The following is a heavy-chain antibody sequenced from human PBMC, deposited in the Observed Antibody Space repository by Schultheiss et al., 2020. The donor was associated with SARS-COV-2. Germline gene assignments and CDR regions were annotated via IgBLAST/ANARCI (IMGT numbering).Heavy chain of an antibody. CDR3: ARGPYYDFWSGPYYYYGMDV. Sequence: SQTLSLTCAVYGGSFSGYYWSWIRQPPGKGLGWIGEINHSGSTNYNPSIKSRVTISVDTSKNQFSLKLSSVTAADTAVYYCARGPYYDFWSGPYYYYGMDVWGQGTTVTVSS. V-gene: IGHV4-34*01. CDR1: GGSFSGYY. D-gene: IGHD3-3*01. CDR2: INHSGST. J-gene: IGHJ6*02.